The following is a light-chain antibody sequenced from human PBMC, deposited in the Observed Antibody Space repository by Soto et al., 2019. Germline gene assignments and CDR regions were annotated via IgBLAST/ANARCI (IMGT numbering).Light chain of an antibody. Sequence: QSVLTQPRSVSGSPGQSVTISCTGTSRDVGGYNYVSWYQQHPGKAPKLMIYDVSKRPSGVPDRFSGSKSGNTASLTISGLQAEDEADYYCCSYAGSYTHVVFGGGTQLTVL. V-gene: IGLV2-11*01. J-gene: IGLJ2*01. CDR3: CSYAGSYTHVV. CDR1: SRDVGGYNY. CDR2: DVS.